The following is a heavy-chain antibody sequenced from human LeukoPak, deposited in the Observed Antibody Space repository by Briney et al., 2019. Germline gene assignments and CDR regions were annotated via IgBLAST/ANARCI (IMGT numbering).Heavy chain of an antibody. D-gene: IGHD2-15*01. J-gene: IGHJ3*02. Sequence: SETLSLTCTVSGGSISSSYWSWIRQPPGKGLEWIGYIYYSGSTNYNPSLKSRVTISVDTSKNQFSLKLSSVTAADTAVYYCARERYCSGGSCYADDAFDIWGQGTMVTVSS. CDR2: IYYSGST. CDR1: GGSISSSY. V-gene: IGHV4-59*01. CDR3: ARERYCSGGSCYADDAFDI.